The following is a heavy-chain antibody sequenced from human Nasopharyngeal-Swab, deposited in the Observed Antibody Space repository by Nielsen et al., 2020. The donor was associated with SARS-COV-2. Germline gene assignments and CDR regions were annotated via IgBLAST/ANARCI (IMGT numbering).Heavy chain of an antibody. Sequence: WVRQAPGQGLEWMGIINPSGGSTSYAQKFQGRVTMTRDTSTSTVYMELSSLRSEDTAVYYCARDLWSSSSWYALELTRGIDPWGQGTLVTVSS. V-gene: IGHV1-46*01. J-gene: IGHJ5*02. CDR3: ARDLWSSSSWYALELTRGIDP. D-gene: IGHD6-13*01. CDR2: INPSGGST.